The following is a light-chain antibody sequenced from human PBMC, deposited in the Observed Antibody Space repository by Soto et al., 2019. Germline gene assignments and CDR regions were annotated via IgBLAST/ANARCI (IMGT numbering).Light chain of an antibody. V-gene: IGKV3-15*01. CDR2: GAS. Sequence: EIVMTQSPATLSVSPGERATLSCRASQSVTTNLAWYQQKPGQAPRLLIYGASTRATGIPARFSGSGSGTEFTLTITSLQSEDFALYYCQQYDNWKTFGHGTNVDFK. J-gene: IGKJ1*01. CDR3: QQYDNWKT. CDR1: QSVTTN.